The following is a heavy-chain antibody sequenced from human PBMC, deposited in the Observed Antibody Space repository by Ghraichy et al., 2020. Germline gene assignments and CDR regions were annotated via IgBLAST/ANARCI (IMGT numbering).Heavy chain of an antibody. CDR2: IYWNDDK. V-gene: IGHV2-5*01. CDR1: GFSLSTSGVG. CDR3: AHSLYFDWSHRPSSFDP. D-gene: IGHD3-9*01. Sequence: SGPTLVKPTQTLTLTCTFSGFSLSTSGVGVGWIRQPPGKALEWLALIYWNDDKRYSPSLKSRLTITKDTSKNQVVLTMTNMDPVDTATYYCAHSLYFDWSHRPSSFDPWGQGTLVTVSS. J-gene: IGHJ5*02.